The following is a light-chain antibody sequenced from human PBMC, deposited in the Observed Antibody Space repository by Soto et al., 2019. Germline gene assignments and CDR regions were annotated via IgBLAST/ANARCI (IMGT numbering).Light chain of an antibody. CDR1: ILSRKY. CDR3: YSATDNKLGV. J-gene: IGLJ2*01. Sequence: SYELTQPSSVSVSPGQSARITCSGGILSRKYARWFQQRPGQAPVLVIYKDIERPSGIPERFSGSTSGTTVTLTISGAQVEDEADYYCYSATDNKLGVFGGWTKLTVL. CDR2: KDI. V-gene: IGLV3-27*01.